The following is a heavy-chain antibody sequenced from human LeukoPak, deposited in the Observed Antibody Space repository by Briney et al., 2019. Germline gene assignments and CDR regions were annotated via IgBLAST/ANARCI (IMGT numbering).Heavy chain of an antibody. CDR1: VFTFSSNG. J-gene: IGHJ4*02. CDR2: IWYDGSKE. Sequence: GGSLRLSCAASVFTFSSNGMHWVRQAPGKGLEWVAIIWYDGSKEYYADSVKGRFTISRDNSKNTVYLQMNSVRAEDTAVYYCARLSGWAAIDYWGQGTLVTVSS. V-gene: IGHV3-33*01. CDR3: ARLSGWAAIDY. D-gene: IGHD6-19*01.